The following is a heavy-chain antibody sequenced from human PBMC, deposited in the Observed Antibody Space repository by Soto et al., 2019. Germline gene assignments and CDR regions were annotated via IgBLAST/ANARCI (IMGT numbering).Heavy chain of an antibody. CDR2: VYHGGNT. CDR1: GFSISRGNY. V-gene: IGHV4-38-2*01. J-gene: IGHJ3*01. D-gene: IGHD2-15*01. Sequence: PSETLSLTCAVCGFSISRGNYWGWIRKHPGKGLEWIGSVYHGGNTYYNPSLKSRVSISIDLSKNQFSLKLTSVTAADTAAYYCARARWYAAFNVWGQGTVVPVSS. CDR3: ARARWYAAFNV.